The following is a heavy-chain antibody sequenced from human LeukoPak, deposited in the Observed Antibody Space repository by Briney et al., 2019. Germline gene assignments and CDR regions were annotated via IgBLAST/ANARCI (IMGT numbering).Heavy chain of an antibody. CDR3: ARWEYSSSLGSDYFDY. Sequence: GGSLRLSCAASGFTFNNYAMSWVCQAPGKGLEWVSAISGSGGSTYYADSVKGRFTISRDNSKNTQYLQMNSLRAEDTAVYYCARWEYSSSLGSDYFDYWGQGTLVTVSP. V-gene: IGHV3-23*01. J-gene: IGHJ4*02. CDR2: ISGSGGST. D-gene: IGHD6-6*01. CDR1: GFTFNNYA.